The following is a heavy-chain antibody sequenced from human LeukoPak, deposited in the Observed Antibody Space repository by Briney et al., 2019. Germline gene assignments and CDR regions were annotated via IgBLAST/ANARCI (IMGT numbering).Heavy chain of an antibody. CDR3: AREAIFGLVTQYWYFDL. D-gene: IGHD3/OR15-3a*01. V-gene: IGHV4-4*07. CDR1: GGSISSNY. J-gene: IGHJ2*01. Sequence: PSETLSLTCTVSGGSISSNYWNWIRQPAGKGLEWIGHIYTSGNTNYNPSPKSRVTMSLDTSKNQFSLKLSSVTAADTAMYYCAREAIFGLVTQYWYFDLWGRGTLVTVSS. CDR2: IYTSGNT.